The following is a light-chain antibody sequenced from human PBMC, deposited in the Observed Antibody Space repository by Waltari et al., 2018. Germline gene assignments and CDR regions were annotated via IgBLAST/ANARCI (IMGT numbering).Light chain of an antibody. CDR2: KAS. V-gene: IGKV1-5*03. J-gene: IGKJ2*02. CDR1: QSISTW. Sequence: DIQMTQPPSTLSASVRDRVTTTCRASQSISTWLAWYQQQPGKAPKLLIYKASTLESGVPSRFSGSGSGTEFTLTISGLQPDDFATYYCQQYTSTFGQGTKLEIK. CDR3: QQYTST.